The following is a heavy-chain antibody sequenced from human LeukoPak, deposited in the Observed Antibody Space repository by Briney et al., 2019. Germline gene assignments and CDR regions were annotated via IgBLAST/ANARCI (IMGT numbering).Heavy chain of an antibody. CDR1: GVSFSGYY. CDR3: ARGAGMSPAATAYYYYMDV. Sequence: SETLSLTCAVYGVSFSGYYWSWVRQPPGKGLEWVGEMNHSGSTNYNAALKSGGTISVDTSKHQFSLKLSSVTAADTAVYYCARGAGMSPAATAYYYYMDVWGKGTTVTVSS. V-gene: IGHV4-34*01. CDR2: MNHSGST. D-gene: IGHD2-2*01. J-gene: IGHJ6*03.